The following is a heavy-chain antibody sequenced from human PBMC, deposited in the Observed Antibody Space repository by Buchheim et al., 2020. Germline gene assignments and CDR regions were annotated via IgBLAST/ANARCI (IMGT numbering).Heavy chain of an antibody. CDR2: IYYSGST. D-gene: IGHD2-21*02. V-gene: IGHV4-59*01. Sequence: QVQLQESGPGLVRPSETLSLTCTVSGGSISSYYWSWIRQPPGKGLEGIGYIYYSGSTNYNPSLKSRVTISVDTSKNQFSLKLSSVTAADTAVYYCARKIGYCGGDCFDYGMDVWGQGTT. CDR1: GGSISSYY. J-gene: IGHJ6*02. CDR3: ARKIGYCGGDCFDYGMDV.